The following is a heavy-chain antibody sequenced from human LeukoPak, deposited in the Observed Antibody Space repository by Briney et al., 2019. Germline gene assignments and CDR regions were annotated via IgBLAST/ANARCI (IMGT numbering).Heavy chain of an antibody. CDR3: ARERCSGGSCYLGY. CDR2: IYYSGST. Sequence: PSETLSLTCSVSDGSINSYYWNWIRRPPGKGLEWIGYIYYSGSTNYNPSLKSRVTISVDTSKNQFSLKLSSVTAADTAVYYCARERCSGGSCYLGYWGQGTLVTVSS. CDR1: DGSINSYY. D-gene: IGHD2-15*01. V-gene: IGHV4-59*01. J-gene: IGHJ4*02.